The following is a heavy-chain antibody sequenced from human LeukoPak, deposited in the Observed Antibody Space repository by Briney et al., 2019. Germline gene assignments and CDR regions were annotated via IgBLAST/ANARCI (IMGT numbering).Heavy chain of an antibody. CDR2: ISGGGDDT. D-gene: IGHD4-17*01. Sequence: GGSLRLSCAASGFTFSSYGMHSVRQAPGKGLEGVSAISGGGDDTYYTDSVKGRFTISRANSKTTLYLQANPLRAEDTAVYYCTKLRGTVTTVVDCWGQGTLVIVSS. CDR1: GFTFSSYG. V-gene: IGHV3-23*01. J-gene: IGHJ4*02. CDR3: TKLRGTVTTVVDC.